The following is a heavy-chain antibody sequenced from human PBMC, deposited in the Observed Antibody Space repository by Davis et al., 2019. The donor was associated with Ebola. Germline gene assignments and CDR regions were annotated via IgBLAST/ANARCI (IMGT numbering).Heavy chain of an antibody. CDR1: NFIFSTYT. V-gene: IGHV3-21*01. J-gene: IGHJ4*02. CDR2: ISSRSIYK. Sequence: GESLKISCTASNFIFSTYTMNWVRQAPGKGLEWVSSISSRSIYKYYADSVKGRFTISRDNAKNSLYLQMNSLRDEDTAVYYCASHLSWGQGTLVTVSS. CDR3: ASHLS.